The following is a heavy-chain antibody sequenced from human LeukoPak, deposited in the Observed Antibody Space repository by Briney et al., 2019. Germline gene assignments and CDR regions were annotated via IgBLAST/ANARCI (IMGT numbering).Heavy chain of an antibody. CDR2: IYYSGST. CDR3: ARARTYSSSWYFDY. J-gene: IGHJ4*02. D-gene: IGHD6-13*01. Sequence: SETLSLTCTVSGGSISSYYWSRIRQPPGKGLEWIGYIYYSGSTNYNPSLKSRVTISVDTSKNQFSLKLSSVTAADTAVYYCARARTYSSSWYFDYWGQGTLVTVSS. CDR1: GGSISSYY. V-gene: IGHV4-59*08.